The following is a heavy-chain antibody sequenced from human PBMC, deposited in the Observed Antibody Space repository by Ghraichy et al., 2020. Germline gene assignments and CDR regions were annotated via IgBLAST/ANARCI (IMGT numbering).Heavy chain of an antibody. J-gene: IGHJ4*02. CDR1: GYTFTGYY. V-gene: IGHV1-2*02. CDR2: INPNSGGT. Sequence: SVKVSCKASGYTFTGYYMHWVRQAPGQGLEWMGWINPNSGGTNYAQKFQGRVTMTRDTSISTAYMELSRLRSDDTAVYYCARGGCSSTSCYFSLLRQALDYWGQGTLVTVSS. D-gene: IGHD2-2*01. CDR3: ARGGCSSTSCYFSLLRQALDY.